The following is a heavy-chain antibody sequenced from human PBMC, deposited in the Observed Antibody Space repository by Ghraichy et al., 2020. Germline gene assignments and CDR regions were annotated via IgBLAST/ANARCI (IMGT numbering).Heavy chain of an antibody. V-gene: IGHV1-8*01. J-gene: IGHJ5*02. CDR1: GYTFTSYD. Sequence: ASVKVSCKASGYTFTSYDINWVRQATGQGLEWMGWMNPNSGNTGYAQKFQGRVTMTRNTSISTAYMELSSLRSEDTAVYYCARETPSHYSSGWYGNWFDPWGQGTLVTVSS. CDR3: ARETPSHYSSGWYGNWFDP. CDR2: MNPNSGNT. D-gene: IGHD6-19*01.